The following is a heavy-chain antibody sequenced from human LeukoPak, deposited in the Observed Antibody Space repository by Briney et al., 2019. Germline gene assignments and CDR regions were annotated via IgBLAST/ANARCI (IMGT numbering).Heavy chain of an antibody. J-gene: IGHJ4*02. CDR3: ARDRDSSSWSSRRVGDYFDY. CDR1: GFTFTSYS. CDR2: ISSSSLSYI. V-gene: IGHV3-21*01. D-gene: IGHD6-13*01. Sequence: GGSLRLSCAASGFTFTSYSMNWVRQAPGKGLEWVSSISSSSLSYIYYAASVKGRFTIFRDNAKNSLYLQMNSLIAEDTAVYYCARDRDSSSWSSRRVGDYFDYWGQGTLVTVSS.